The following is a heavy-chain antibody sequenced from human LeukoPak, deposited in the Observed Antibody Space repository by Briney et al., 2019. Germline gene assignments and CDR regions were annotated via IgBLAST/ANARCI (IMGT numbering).Heavy chain of an antibody. D-gene: IGHD2-2*02. Sequence: GASVKVSCKASGGTFSSYAMHWVRQASGKGLEWVGRIRSKANSYATAYAASVKGRFTISRDDSKNTAYLQMSSLKTEDTAVYYCTRHRPTYCSSTSCYRAFDIWGQGTMVTVSS. CDR2: IRSKANSYAT. CDR3: TRHRPTYCSSTSCYRAFDI. V-gene: IGHV3-73*01. J-gene: IGHJ3*02. CDR1: GGTFSSYA.